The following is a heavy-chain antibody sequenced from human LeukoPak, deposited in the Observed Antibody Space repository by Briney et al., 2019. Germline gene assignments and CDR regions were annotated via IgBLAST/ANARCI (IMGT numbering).Heavy chain of an antibody. D-gene: IGHD3-10*01. CDR3: ARGRSYYLYYFDY. CDR2: ISYDGSNK. J-gene: IGHJ4*02. V-gene: IGHV3-30*04. CDR1: GFTFSSYA. Sequence: GGSLRLSCAASGFTFSSYAMHWVRQAPGKGLEWVAVISYDGSNKYYADSVKGRFTISRDNSKNTLYLQMNSLRAEDTAVYYCARGRSYYLYYFDYWGQGTLVTVSS.